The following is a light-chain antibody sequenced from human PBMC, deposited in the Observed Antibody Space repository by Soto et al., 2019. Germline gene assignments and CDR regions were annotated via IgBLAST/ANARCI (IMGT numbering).Light chain of an antibody. CDR2: EGS. CDR3: RSYTNIATWV. CDR1: SSDVGSYNL. J-gene: IGLJ3*02. V-gene: IGLV2-14*02. Sequence: QSALTQPASVSGSPGQSITISCTGTSSDVGSYNLVSWYQQSPGKAPKLMIYEGSKRPSGLSNRFSGSKSGNTASLTISGLQAEDEAAYYCRSYTNIATWVFGGGTKVTVL.